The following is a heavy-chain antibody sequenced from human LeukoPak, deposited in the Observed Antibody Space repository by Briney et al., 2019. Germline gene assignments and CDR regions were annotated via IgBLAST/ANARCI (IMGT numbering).Heavy chain of an antibody. D-gene: IGHD6-19*01. Sequence: PSETLSLTCSVSGGSFSSSSYYWAWIRQPPGKGLEWIASMFHSGSSYYNPSLKSRVTISVDTSKNQFSLKLSSVTAADTAVYYCARGWVAVAGTGFDYWGQGTLVTVSS. J-gene: IGHJ4*02. CDR2: MFHSGSS. CDR1: GGSFSSSSYY. CDR3: ARGWVAVAGTGFDY. V-gene: IGHV4-39*07.